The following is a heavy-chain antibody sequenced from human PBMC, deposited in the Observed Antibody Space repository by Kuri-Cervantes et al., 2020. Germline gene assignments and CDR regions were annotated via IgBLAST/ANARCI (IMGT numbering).Heavy chain of an antibody. CDR1: GFTFSSYG. Sequence: SLKISCAASGFTFSSYGMHWVRQAPGKGLERVAVISYDGSNKYYADSVKGRFTISRDNSKNTLYLQMNSLRAEDTAVYYCAKWEWELLAFDYWGQGTLVTVSS. J-gene: IGHJ4*02. CDR3: AKWEWELLAFDY. D-gene: IGHD1-26*01. V-gene: IGHV3-30*18. CDR2: ISYDGSNK.